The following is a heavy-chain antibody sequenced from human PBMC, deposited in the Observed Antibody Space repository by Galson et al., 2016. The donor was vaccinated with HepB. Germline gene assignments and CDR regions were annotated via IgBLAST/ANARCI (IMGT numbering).Heavy chain of an antibody. V-gene: IGHV3-33*06. CDR3: AKSKGGVWSYYFDY. CDR2: IWTDGSNK. D-gene: IGHD6-19*01. J-gene: IGHJ4*02. CDR1: AFTFSNYG. Sequence: ASAFTFSNYGMHWVRQAPGKGLEWVAGIWTDGSNKYYGDSVKGRFTISRDNSKNTLYLQMNSLRAEDTAVYYCAKSKGGVWSYYFDYWGQGTLVTVSS.